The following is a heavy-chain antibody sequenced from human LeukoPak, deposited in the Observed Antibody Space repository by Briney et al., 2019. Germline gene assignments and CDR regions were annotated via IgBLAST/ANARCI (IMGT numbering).Heavy chain of an antibody. D-gene: IGHD5-18*01. CDR2: INPDGNKK. CDR3: ARDLAYSRLDY. CDR1: GLTFSSSW. Sequence: PGGSLRLSCAVSGLTFSSSWMDWVRQAPGKGLEWVASINPDGNKKYSADSVKGRFTISRDNAENSLYLQMNSLRVQDTAFYYCARDLAYSRLDYLGQGMLVTVSS. V-gene: IGHV3-7*01. J-gene: IGHJ4*02.